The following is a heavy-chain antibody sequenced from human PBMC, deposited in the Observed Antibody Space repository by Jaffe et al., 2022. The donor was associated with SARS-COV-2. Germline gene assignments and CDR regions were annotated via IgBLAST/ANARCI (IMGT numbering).Heavy chain of an antibody. CDR2: IYNSGST. CDR1: GDSARSSY. CDR3: ARGAGGKRPFDH. J-gene: IGHJ4*02. D-gene: IGHD3-16*01. Sequence: QVQLQESGPGLLKPSETLSLTCTVSGDSARSSYWSWIRQPPGRGLEWIGYIYNSGSTSYNFSLKSRVTILVDTSKNQFSLRLTSVTAADTAVYYCARGAGGKRPFDHWGQGTLVTVSS. V-gene: IGHV4-59*02.